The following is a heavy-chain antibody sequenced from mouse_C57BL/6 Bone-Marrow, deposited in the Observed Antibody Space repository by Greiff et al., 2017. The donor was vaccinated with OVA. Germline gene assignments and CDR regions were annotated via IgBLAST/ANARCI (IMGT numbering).Heavy chain of an antibody. CDR1: GYSITSGYY. J-gene: IGHJ3*01. CDR2: ISYDGSN. CDR3: ARDRRFSY. Sequence: EVKLQQSGPGLVKPSQSLSLTCSVTGYSITSGYYWNLIRQFPGNKLEWMGYISYDGSNNYNPSLKNRISITRDTSKNQFFLKLNAVTTEDTATYYCARDRRFSYWGQGTLVTVSA. D-gene: IGHD1-1*01. V-gene: IGHV3-6*01.